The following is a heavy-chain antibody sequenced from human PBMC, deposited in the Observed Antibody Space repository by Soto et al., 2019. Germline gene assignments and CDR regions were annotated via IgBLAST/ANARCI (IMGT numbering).Heavy chain of an antibody. V-gene: IGHV4-59*01. J-gene: IGHJ6*02. Sequence: SETLSLTCTVSGGSISSYYWSWIRQPPGKGLEWIGYIYYSGSTNYNPSLKSRVTISVDTSKNQFSLKLSSVTAADTAVYYCARDYNRYYDFWSGSYGMDVWGQGTTVTVS. CDR2: IYYSGST. CDR3: ARDYNRYYDFWSGSYGMDV. CDR1: GGSISSYY. D-gene: IGHD3-3*01.